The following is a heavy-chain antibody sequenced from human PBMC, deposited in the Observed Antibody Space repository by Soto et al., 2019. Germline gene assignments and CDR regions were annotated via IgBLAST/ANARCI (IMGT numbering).Heavy chain of an antibody. CDR1: GFTFSSYA. V-gene: IGHV3-23*01. CDR2: ISGSGSST. J-gene: IGHJ4*02. CDR3: AKADYGDYTLDY. Sequence: GGSLRLSCAASGFTFSSYAMSWVRQAPGKGLEWVSAISGSGSSTYYADSVKGRFTISRDNSKNTLYLQMNSLRAEDTAVYYCAKADYGDYTLDYWGQGTLVTVSS. D-gene: IGHD4-17*01.